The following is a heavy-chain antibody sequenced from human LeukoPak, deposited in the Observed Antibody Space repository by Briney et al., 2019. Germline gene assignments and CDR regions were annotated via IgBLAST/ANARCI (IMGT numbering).Heavy chain of an antibody. CDR3: ARDPPIGGADVFDI. J-gene: IGHJ3*02. Sequence: ASVKVSCKAAGYTFTGYYMHWVRQAPGQGLEWMGWINPNSGGTNYAQKFQGRVTMTRDTSISTAYMELSRLTSDNTAVYYCARDPPIGGADVFDIWGQGTMVTVSS. CDR1: GYTFTGYY. V-gene: IGHV1-2*02. CDR2: INPNSGGT. D-gene: IGHD3-10*01.